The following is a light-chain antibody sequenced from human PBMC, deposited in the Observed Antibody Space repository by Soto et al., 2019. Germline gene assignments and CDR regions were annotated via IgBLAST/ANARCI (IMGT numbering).Light chain of an antibody. CDR1: QSISSSD. CDR2: GAS. J-gene: IGKJ4*01. CDR3: QHYGGSPPLT. V-gene: IGKV3-20*01. Sequence: IVLTQSPGTQSLSPGSRATLSCRASQSISSSDLAWYQQQPGQPPRLLIFGASNRATGIPDRFSGSGSGIDFTLTISRLEPEDFAVYYCQHYGGSPPLTFGGGTKVEVK.